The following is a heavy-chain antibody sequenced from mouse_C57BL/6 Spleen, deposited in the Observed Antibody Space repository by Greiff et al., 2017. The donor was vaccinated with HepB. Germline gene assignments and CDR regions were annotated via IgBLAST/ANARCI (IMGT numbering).Heavy chain of an antibody. Sequence: VRLQQSGAELVKPGASVKMSCKASGYTFTSYTMHWVKQRPGQGLEWIGYINPSSGYTKYNQKFKDKATLTADKSSSTAYMQLSSLTSEDSAVYYCARKSTRASYWGQGTTLTVSS. D-gene: IGHD3-1*01. J-gene: IGHJ2*01. CDR2: INPSSGYT. CDR1: GYTFTSYT. CDR3: ARKSTRASY. V-gene: IGHV1-4*01.